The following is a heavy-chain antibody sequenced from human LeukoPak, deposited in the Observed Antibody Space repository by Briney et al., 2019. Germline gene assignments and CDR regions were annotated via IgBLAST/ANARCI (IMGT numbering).Heavy chain of an antibody. J-gene: IGHJ4*02. V-gene: IGHV3-7*04. D-gene: IGHD3/OR15-3a*01. Sequence: PGGSLRLSCVASGFTFSSYWMSWVRQAPGKGLEWVANIKQDGSEKHYVDSVKGRFTISRDNAKNSLYLQMNSLRAEDTAVYYCARDADWFNLDYWGQGTLVTVSS. CDR3: ARDADWFNLDY. CDR1: GFTFSSYW. CDR2: IKQDGSEK.